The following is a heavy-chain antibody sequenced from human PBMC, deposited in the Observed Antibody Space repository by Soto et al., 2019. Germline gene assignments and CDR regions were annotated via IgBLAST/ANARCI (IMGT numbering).Heavy chain of an antibody. CDR1: GYSFTSYW. Sequence: PGESLKISCKGSGYSFTSYWIGWVRQMPGKGLEWMGIIYPGDSDTRYSPSFQGQVTISADKSISTAYLQWSSLKASDTAMYYCARHTNWNYVNYYYGMDVWGQRTTVTVSS. J-gene: IGHJ6*02. D-gene: IGHD1-7*01. CDR3: ARHTNWNYVNYYYGMDV. V-gene: IGHV5-51*01. CDR2: IYPGDSDT.